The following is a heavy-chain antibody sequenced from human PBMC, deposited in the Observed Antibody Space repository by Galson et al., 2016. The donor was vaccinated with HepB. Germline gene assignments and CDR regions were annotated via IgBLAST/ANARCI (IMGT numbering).Heavy chain of an antibody. V-gene: IGHV3-30*04. Sequence: SLRLSCATSGFAFNYYAIHWVRQAPGKGLEWLAVISYDGRHTYYSESVKGRLTVSRDNSKNTVYLQMNTLRPDDTAVYFCARDKRYLDWLMHYYAMDVWGQGTTVTVSS. CDR1: GFAFNYYA. CDR3: ARDKRYLDWLMHYYAMDV. J-gene: IGHJ6*02. CDR2: ISYDGRHT. D-gene: IGHD3-9*01.